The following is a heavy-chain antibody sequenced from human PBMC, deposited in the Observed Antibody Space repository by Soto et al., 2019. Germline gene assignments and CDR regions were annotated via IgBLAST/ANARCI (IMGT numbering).Heavy chain of an antibody. D-gene: IGHD6-13*01. CDR3: ARGAFWGQQHRVRDGFDI. CDR1: GGTFTSYP. V-gene: IGHV1-69*02. J-gene: IGHJ3*02. CDR2: IVPIFDIA. Sequence: QVQLVQSGAEVKKPGSSVKVSCKASGGTFTSYPISGVRQDPGQGLEWMGRIVPIFDIAKYAQKFQGRVTITADKTTRTAYMELSSLRSEATAVYYCARGAFWGQQHRVRDGFDIWGQGTMVTVSS.